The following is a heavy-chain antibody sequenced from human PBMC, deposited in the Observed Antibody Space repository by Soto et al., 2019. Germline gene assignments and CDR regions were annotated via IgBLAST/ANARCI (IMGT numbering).Heavy chain of an antibody. CDR2: FDPEDGET. CDR1: GYTLTELS. CDR3: ATWDSSSSWQIDY. Sequence: VASVKVSCKVSGYTLTELSMHWVRQAPGKGLEWMGGFDPEDGETIYAQKFQGRVTMTEDTSTDTAYMELSSLRSEDTAVYYCATWDSSSSWQIDYWGQGTLVTVSS. V-gene: IGHV1-24*01. D-gene: IGHD6-13*01. J-gene: IGHJ4*02.